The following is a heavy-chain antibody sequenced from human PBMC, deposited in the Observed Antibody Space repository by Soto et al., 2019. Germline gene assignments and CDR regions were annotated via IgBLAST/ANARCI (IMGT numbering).Heavy chain of an antibody. CDR2: IFHSGST. CDR1: GASISTGSW. V-gene: IGHV4-4*02. Sequence: QVQLQESGPGLVKPSGTLSLTCAVSGASISTGSWWSWVRQPPGKGLEWIGEIFHSGSTNYNPSLKSRVTISVDKSKNQLSLNLTSVTAADTAVYYCARSSGYFDYWGQETLVTVSS. J-gene: IGHJ4*02. CDR3: ARSSGYFDY. D-gene: IGHD3-10*01.